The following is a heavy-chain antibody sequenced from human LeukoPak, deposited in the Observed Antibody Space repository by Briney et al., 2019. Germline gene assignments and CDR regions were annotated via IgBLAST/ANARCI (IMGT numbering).Heavy chain of an antibody. D-gene: IGHD3-10*01. CDR3: ARDLLWFGEAYFDY. CDR2: IYHSGRT. CDR1: GGSISSGDYS. Sequence: SQTLSLTCAVSGGSISSGDYSWSWIRQPPGKGLEWIGYIYHSGRTYYNPSLKSRVTISIDRSKNQFSLKLSSVTAADTAAYYCARDLLWFGEAYFDYWGQGTLVTVSS. V-gene: IGHV4-30-2*01. J-gene: IGHJ4*02.